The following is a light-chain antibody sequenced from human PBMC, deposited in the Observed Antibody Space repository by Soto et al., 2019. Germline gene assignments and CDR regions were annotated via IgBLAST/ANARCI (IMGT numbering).Light chain of an antibody. CDR3: QQYYSYSHT. V-gene: IGKV1-5*01. J-gene: IGKJ2*01. CDR2: DAS. CDR1: QSISSW. Sequence: DIQMTQSPSTLSASVGDRVTITCRASQSISSWLAWFQQKPGKAPKLLIFDASSLQSGVPSRFSGSGSGTEFTLTISSLQPDDFATYYCQQYYSYSHTFGQGNQLEIK.